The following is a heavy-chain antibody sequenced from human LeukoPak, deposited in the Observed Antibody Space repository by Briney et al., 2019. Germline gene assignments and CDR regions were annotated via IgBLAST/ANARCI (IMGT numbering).Heavy chain of an antibody. Sequence: GGSLRLSCAASGFTFSYYSMNWVRQAPGKGLEWVSSISTSGHYTFYADSVKGRFTISRDNSKNTLYLQMNSLRAEDTAVYYCAREDGVGAFDYWGQGTLVTVSS. J-gene: IGHJ4*02. V-gene: IGHV3-21*04. CDR1: GFTFSYYS. D-gene: IGHD1-26*01. CDR3: AREDGVGAFDY. CDR2: ISTSGHYT.